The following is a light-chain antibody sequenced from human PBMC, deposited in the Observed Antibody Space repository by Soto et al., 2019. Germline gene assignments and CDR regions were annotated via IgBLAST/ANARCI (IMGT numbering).Light chain of an antibody. J-gene: IGLJ3*02. CDR2: EVS. CDR1: SSDVGAYNY. Sequence: QSALTQPASVSGSPGQSITISCTGTSSDVGAYNYVSWYQQHPGKAPKLMIYEVSNRPSGVSDRFFGSKSGTSASLTIIGLQAEDEGDYYCQSYDSSLSGSGVFGGGTKVTVL. V-gene: IGLV2-14*01. CDR3: QSYDSSLSGSGV.